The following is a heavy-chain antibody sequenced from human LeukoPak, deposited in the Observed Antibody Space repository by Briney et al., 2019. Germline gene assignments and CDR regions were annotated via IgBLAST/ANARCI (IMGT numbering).Heavy chain of an antibody. V-gene: IGHV4-31*03. D-gene: IGHD3-22*01. Sequence: SETLSLTCTVSGGSISSGGYYWSWIRQHPGKGLEWIGYIYYSGSTYYNPSLKSRVTISVDTSKNQFSLKLSSVTAADTAVYYCARVGYYDSSGDRLDYWGQGTLVTVSS. CDR1: GGSISSGGYY. CDR2: IYYSGST. J-gene: IGHJ4*02. CDR3: ARVGYYDSSGDRLDY.